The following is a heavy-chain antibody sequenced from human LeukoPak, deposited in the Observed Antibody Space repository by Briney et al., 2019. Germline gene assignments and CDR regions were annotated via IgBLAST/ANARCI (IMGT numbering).Heavy chain of an antibody. CDR1: GFTFSSYS. CDR3: TLAMYCSGGTCHLDY. D-gene: IGHD2-15*01. CDR2: ISSSSSYI. Sequence: GGSLRLSCAASGFTFSSYSMNWVRQAPGKGLEWVSSISSSSSYIYYADSVKGRFTISRDNSKNTLYLQMNSLRAEDTAVYYCTLAMYCSGGTCHLDYWGQGTLVTVSS. V-gene: IGHV3-21*04. J-gene: IGHJ4*02.